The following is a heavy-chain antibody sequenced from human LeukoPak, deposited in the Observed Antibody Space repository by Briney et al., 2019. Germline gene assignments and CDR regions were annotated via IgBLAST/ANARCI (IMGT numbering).Heavy chain of an antibody. Sequence: GGSLRLSCAASGFTFSSYWMHWVRQAPGKGLVWVSRIKSDGSTNYADSVKGRFTISRDNAKNTVSLQMNSLRAEDTGVYYCARAPSEIGGYYPEYFRHWGHGALFTVSS. CDR2: IKSDGST. CDR1: GFTFSSYW. D-gene: IGHD3-22*01. J-gene: IGHJ1*01. CDR3: ARAPSEIGGYYPEYFRH. V-gene: IGHV3-74*01.